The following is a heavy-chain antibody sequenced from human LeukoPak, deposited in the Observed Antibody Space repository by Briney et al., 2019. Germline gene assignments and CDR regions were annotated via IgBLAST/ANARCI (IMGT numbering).Heavy chain of an antibody. V-gene: IGHV4-59*01. CDR2: PYNSGST. CDR1: GGSISSYY. CDR3: ARAYYYDSSGYRYYFDY. D-gene: IGHD3-22*01. J-gene: IGHJ4*02. Sequence: SETLPLTCTVSGGSISSYYWSWLRQPPGKGLEWIGYPYNSGSTNYNPSLKSRVTISVDTSKNQFSLKLSSVTAADTAVYYCARAYYYDSSGYRYYFDYWGQGTLVTVSS.